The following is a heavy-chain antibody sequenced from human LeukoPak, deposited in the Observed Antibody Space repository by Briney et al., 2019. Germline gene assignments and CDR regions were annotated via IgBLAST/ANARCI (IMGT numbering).Heavy chain of an antibody. CDR3: ARGVVTTVGGAFDY. J-gene: IGHJ4*02. CDR1: GFTFSSYS. D-gene: IGHD4-23*01. V-gene: IGHV3-21*01. Sequence: GGSLRLSCAASGFTFSSYSMNWVRQAPGKGLEWVSSISSSSSYIYYADSVKGRFTISRDNAKNSLYLQMNSLRAEDTAVYYCARGVVTTVGGAFDYWGQGTLVTVSS. CDR2: ISSSSSYI.